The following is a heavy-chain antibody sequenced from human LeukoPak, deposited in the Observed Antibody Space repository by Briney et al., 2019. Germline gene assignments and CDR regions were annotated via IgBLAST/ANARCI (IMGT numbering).Heavy chain of an antibody. CDR3: ARHRSNWKGPNFDY. V-gene: IGHV4-59*08. CDR1: GGSISSYY. Sequence: SETLSLTCTVSGGSISSYYRSWIRQPPGKGLEWIGYIFYSGSTNYNPSLKSRVTVSVDTSKNQFSLKLSSVTAADTAVYYCARHRSNWKGPNFDYWGQGTLVTVSS. CDR2: IFYSGST. D-gene: IGHD1-1*01. J-gene: IGHJ4*02.